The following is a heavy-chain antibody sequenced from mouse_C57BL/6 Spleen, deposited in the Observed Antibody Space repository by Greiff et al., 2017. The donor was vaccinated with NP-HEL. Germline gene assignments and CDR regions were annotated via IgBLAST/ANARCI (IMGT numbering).Heavy chain of an antibody. J-gene: IGHJ2*01. CDR2: ISSGGSYT. D-gene: IGHD4-1*01. CDR3: ARQTNWESYYLDY. V-gene: IGHV5-6*01. Sequence: EVKLVESGGDLVKPGGSLKLSCAASGFTFSSYGMSWVRQTPDKRLEWVATISSGGSYTYYPDSVKGRFTISRDNAKNTLYLQMSSLKSEDTAMYYCARQTNWESYYLDYWGQGTTLTVSS. CDR1: GFTFSSYG.